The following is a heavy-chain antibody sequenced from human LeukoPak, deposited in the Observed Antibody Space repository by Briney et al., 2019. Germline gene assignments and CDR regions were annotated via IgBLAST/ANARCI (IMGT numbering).Heavy chain of an antibody. V-gene: IGHV3-11*04. CDR1: GFTFSDYY. CDR3: ARDGDYGLRSAY. Sequence: PGGSLRLSCAAAGFTFSDYYMSWIRQAPGKGLEWVSYISSSGSTIYYADSVKGRFTISSDNAKNSLYLQMNSLRADDTAVYYCARDGDYGLRSAYWGQGTLVTVSS. D-gene: IGHD4-17*01. CDR2: ISSSGSTI. J-gene: IGHJ4*02.